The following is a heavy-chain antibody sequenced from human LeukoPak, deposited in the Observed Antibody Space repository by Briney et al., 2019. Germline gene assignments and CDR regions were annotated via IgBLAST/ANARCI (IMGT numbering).Heavy chain of an antibody. J-gene: IGHJ6*02. V-gene: IGHV3-30*02. CDR3: AKISRDPYYYYGMDV. Sequence: GGSLRLSCAASGFTFSSYGMHWVRQAPGKGLEWVAFIRYDGSNKYYADSVKGRFTISRDNSKNTLYLQMNSLRAEDTAVYYCAKISRDPYYYYGMDVWGQGTTVTVSS. CDR1: GFTFSSYG. D-gene: IGHD2-21*02. CDR2: IRYDGSNK.